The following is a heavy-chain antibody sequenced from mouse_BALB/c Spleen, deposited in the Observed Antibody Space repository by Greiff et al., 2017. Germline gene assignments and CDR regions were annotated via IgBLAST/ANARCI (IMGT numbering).Heavy chain of an antibody. Sequence: EVKLVESGGGLVQPGGSLRLSCATSGFTFTDYYMSWVRQPPGKALEWLGFIRNKANGYTTEYSASVKGRFTISRDNSQIILYLQMNTLRAEDSATYYCARDETSTTRFPYAMDYWGQGTSVTVSS. CDR1: GFTFTDYY. D-gene: IGHD2-12*01. V-gene: IGHV7-3*02. CDR2: IRNKANGYTT. J-gene: IGHJ4*01. CDR3: ARDETSTTRFPYAMDY.